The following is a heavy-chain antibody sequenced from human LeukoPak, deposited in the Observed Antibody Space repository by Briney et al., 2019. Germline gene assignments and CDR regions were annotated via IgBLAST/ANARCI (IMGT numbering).Heavy chain of an antibody. CDR2: ISSSGSTI. D-gene: IGHD2-21*01. CDR1: GFTFSSYE. V-gene: IGHV3-48*03. Sequence: GGSLRLSCAASGFTFSSYEMNWVRQAPGKGLEWVSYISSSGSTIYYADSVRGRFTISRDNSKNTLFLQMNSLRAEDSAVYYCAKDYVVGSIDYWGQGTLVTVSS. CDR3: AKDYVVGSIDY. J-gene: IGHJ4*02.